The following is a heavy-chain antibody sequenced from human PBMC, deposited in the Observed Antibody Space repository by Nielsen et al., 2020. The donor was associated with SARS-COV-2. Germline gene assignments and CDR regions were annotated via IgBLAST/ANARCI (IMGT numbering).Heavy chain of an antibody. CDR2: ISWNRGSI. D-gene: IGHD1-26*01. Sequence: GGSLRLSCAASGFTFDDYAMHWVRQAPGKGLEWVSGISWNRGSIGYADSVKGRFTISRDNAKNSLYLQMNSLRAEDTALYYCAGLVGADYYYYGMDVWGQGTTVTVSS. J-gene: IGHJ6*02. CDR3: AGLVGADYYYYGMDV. V-gene: IGHV3-9*01. CDR1: GFTFDDYA.